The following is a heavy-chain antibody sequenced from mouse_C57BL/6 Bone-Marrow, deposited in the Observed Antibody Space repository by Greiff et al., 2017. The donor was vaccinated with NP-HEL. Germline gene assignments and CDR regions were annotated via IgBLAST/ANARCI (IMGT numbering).Heavy chain of an antibody. Sequence: EVQLQQSGGGLVQPGGSMKLSCAASGFTFSDAWMDWVRQSPEKGLEWVAEIRNKANNHATYYAESVKGRFTISRDDSKSSVYLQMNSLRAEDTGIYYCTRPNYYGSSYDFDVWGTGTTVTVSS. CDR1: GFTFSDAW. V-gene: IGHV6-6*01. J-gene: IGHJ1*03. CDR3: TRPNYYGSSYDFDV. CDR2: IRNKANNHAT. D-gene: IGHD1-1*01.